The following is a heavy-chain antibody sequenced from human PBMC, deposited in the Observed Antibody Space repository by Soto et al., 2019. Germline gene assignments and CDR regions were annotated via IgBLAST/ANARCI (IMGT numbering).Heavy chain of an antibody. J-gene: IGHJ4*02. CDR3: AREGSVYSGYDSNDY. CDR1: GYTFTRNH. Sequence: SVKVSCKASGYTFTRNHMHWVRQAPGQGLGWMGGIIPIFGTANYAQKFQGRVTITADESTSTAYMELSSLRSEDTAVYYCAREGSVYSGYDSNDYWGQGTLVTVSS. V-gene: IGHV1-69*13. D-gene: IGHD5-12*01. CDR2: IIPIFGTA.